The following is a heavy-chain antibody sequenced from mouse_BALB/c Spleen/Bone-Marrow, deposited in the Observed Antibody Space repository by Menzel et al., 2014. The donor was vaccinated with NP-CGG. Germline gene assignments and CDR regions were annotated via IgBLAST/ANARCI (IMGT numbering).Heavy chain of an antibody. CDR2: ISSGGSYT. Sequence: EVKLMESWGDLVKPGGSLKLSCVASGFTFSSYGMSWVRQTPDKRLEWVATISSGGSYTYYPDSVKGRFTISRDNAKNTLYLQMSSLKSEDTAMYYCGRNYYGSSYYFDYWGQGTTLTVSS. CDR3: GRNYYGSSYYFDY. J-gene: IGHJ2*01. V-gene: IGHV5-6*01. CDR1: GFTFSSYG. D-gene: IGHD1-1*01.